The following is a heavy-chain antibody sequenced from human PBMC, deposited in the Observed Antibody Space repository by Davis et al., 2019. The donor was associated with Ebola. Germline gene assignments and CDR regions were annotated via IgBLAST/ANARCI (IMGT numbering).Heavy chain of an antibody. J-gene: IGHJ6*02. V-gene: IGHV3-30*04. D-gene: IGHD3-16*01. CDR2: ISYDGSNK. Sequence: GESLKISCAASGFTFSSYAMHWVRQAPGKGLEWVAVISYDGSNKYYADSVKGRFTISRDNSKNTLYLQMNSLRAEDTAVYYCAKDHYARPRYYYGMDVWGQGTTVTVSS. CDR1: GFTFSSYA. CDR3: AKDHYARPRYYYGMDV.